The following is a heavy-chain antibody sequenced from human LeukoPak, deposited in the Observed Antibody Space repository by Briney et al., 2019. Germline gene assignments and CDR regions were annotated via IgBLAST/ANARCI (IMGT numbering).Heavy chain of an antibody. CDR2: IYHSGST. V-gene: IGHV4-38-2*02. CDR3: ARLGGNYDRYYFDY. D-gene: IGHD1-26*01. Sequence: SGPTLVNPTQTLTLTCTFSGFSISTREMSVSWIRQPPGKGLEWMSSIYHSGSTYYNPSLKSRVTISVDTSKNQFSLKLSSVTAADTAVYYCARLGGNYDRYYFDYWGQGTLVTVSS. CDR1: GFSISTREM. J-gene: IGHJ4*02.